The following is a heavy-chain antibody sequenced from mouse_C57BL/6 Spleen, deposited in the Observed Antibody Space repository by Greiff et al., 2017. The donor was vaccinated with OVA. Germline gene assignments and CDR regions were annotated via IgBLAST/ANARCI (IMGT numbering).Heavy chain of an antibody. Sequence: EVKLVESGGGLVQPGESLKLSCESNEYEFPSHDMSWVRQTPEKRLALVAAINSDGGSTYYPDTMERRFIISRDNTKKTLYLQMRSLRSEDTALYYCARYGYGYDGFAYWGQGTLVTVSA. J-gene: IGHJ3*01. V-gene: IGHV5-2*01. D-gene: IGHD2-2*01. CDR1: EYEFPSHD. CDR3: ARYGYGYDGFAY. CDR2: INSDGGST.